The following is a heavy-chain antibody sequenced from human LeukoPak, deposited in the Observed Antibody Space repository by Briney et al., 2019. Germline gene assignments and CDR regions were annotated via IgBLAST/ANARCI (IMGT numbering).Heavy chain of an antibody. J-gene: IGHJ6*02. CDR3: ARYIHPQGLIGYAMDV. CDR1: GGPFNNYA. D-gene: IGHD2-8*01. CDR2: IIVILGKV. V-gene: IGHV1-69*04. Sequence: SVKVSCKASGGPFNNYATNWVRQAPGQGLEWMGRIIVILGKVNYAQKFQGRLTITADKSTRTAYMDLSNLASEDTAIYFCARYIHPQGLIGYAMDVWGQGTTVIVSS.